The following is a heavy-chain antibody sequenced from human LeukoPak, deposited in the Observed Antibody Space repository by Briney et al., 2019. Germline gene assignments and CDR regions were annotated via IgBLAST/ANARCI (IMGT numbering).Heavy chain of an antibody. J-gene: IGHJ4*02. Sequence: SETLSLTCAVYGGTLRGYYWSWIRQPPGKGLEWIGEIKESEKTNYNPSLKSRVTISIDTSKNQFSLKLSSVTAADTAVYYCAREGLRNVHNPLGYWGQGTLVTVPS. D-gene: IGHD5-24*01. CDR3: AREGLRNVHNPLGY. V-gene: IGHV4-34*01. CDR2: IKESEKT. CDR1: GGTLRGYY.